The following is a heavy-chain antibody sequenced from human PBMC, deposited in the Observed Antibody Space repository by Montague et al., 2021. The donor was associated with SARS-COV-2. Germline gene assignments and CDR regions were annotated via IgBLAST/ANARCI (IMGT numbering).Heavy chain of an antibody. Sequence: SETLSLTCSVSSGSIISSTYYWGWIRQPPGKELEWIGNIYYSGTTYYNPSLQSRGTISVDTSKNHLSLKLSSVTAADTAVYFCARGMNRGLSTLFDFWGQGSQVTVSS. CDR1: SGSIISSTYY. J-gene: IGHJ4*02. D-gene: IGHD3-10*01. CDR3: ARGMNRGLSTLFDF. V-gene: IGHV4-39*02. CDR2: IYYSGTT.